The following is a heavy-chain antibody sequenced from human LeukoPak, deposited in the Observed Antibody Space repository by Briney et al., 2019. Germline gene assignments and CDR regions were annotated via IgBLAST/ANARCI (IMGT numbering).Heavy chain of an antibody. CDR2: IIPIFGTA. Sequence: ASVKVSCKASGGTFSSYAISWVRQAPGQGLEWMGGIIPIFGTANYAQKFQGRVTITADESTSTAYMELSSLRSEDTAVYYCARGSTQDCSSTSCQLAYYYYGMDVWGQGTTVTVSS. CDR1: GGTFSSYA. CDR3: ARGSTQDCSSTSCQLAYYYYGMDV. J-gene: IGHJ6*02. V-gene: IGHV1-69*13. D-gene: IGHD2-2*01.